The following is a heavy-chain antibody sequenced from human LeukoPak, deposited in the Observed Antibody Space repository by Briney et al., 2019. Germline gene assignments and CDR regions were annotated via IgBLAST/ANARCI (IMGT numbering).Heavy chain of an antibody. CDR3: ARVAAAGTEYFDF. D-gene: IGHD6-13*01. CDR2: IYSGGSR. CDR1: GFSVGSNY. J-gene: IGHJ4*02. V-gene: IGHV3-53*01. Sequence: PGESLRLSCAASGFSVGSNYMGWVRQAPGKGLEWVSLIYSGGSRFYADSVEGRFTISRDDSESMLYLQMNSLRADDTAFYYCARVAAAGTEYFDFWGQGTLVTVSS.